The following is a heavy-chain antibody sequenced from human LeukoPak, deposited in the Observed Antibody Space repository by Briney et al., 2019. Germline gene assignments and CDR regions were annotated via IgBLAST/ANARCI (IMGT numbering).Heavy chain of an antibody. CDR1: GYTFTYYY. CDR2: INPDSGDT. Sequence: ASVKVSCKASGYTFTYYYIHWMRQAPGQGLEWMGWINPDSGDTSYAQKFQGRVTMTRDTSTSTVYMELSSLRSEDTAVYYCAGCLCQLEGFCSGGSCASFDPWGQGTLVTVPS. D-gene: IGHD2-15*01. J-gene: IGHJ5*02. CDR3: AGCLCQLEGFCSGGSCASFDP. V-gene: IGHV1-2*02.